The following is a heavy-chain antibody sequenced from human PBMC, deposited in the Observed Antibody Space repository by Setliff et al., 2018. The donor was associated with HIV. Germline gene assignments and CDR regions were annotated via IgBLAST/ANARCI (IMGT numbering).Heavy chain of an antibody. CDR3: AREPYCSGGSCYNDY. D-gene: IGHD2-15*01. CDR2: IYYSGST. J-gene: IGHJ4*02. V-gene: IGHV4-39*07. Sequence: PSETLSLTCTVSGGSISSYYWGWIRQPPGKGLEWIGSIYYSGSTYYNPSLKSRVTISVDTSKNQFSLKLSSVTAADTAVYYCAREPYCSGGSCYNDYWGQGTLVTSPQ. CDR1: GGSISSYY.